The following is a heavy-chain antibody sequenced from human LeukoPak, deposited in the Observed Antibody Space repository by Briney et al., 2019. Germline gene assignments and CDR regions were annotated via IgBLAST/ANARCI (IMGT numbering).Heavy chain of an antibody. J-gene: IGHJ4*02. CDR1: GGSISSYY. V-gene: IGHV4-4*07. Sequence: SETLSLTCTVSGGSISSYYWSWIRQPAGKGLEWIGRIYTSGSTNYNPSLKSRVTMSVDTSKNQFSLKLSSVTAADTAVYYCARENLWFGETPYYFDYWGQGTLVTVSS. D-gene: IGHD3-10*01. CDR2: IYTSGST. CDR3: ARENLWFGETPYYFDY.